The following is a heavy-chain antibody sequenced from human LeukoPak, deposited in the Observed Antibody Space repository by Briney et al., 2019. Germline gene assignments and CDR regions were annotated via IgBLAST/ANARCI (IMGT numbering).Heavy chain of an antibody. V-gene: IGHV3-48*01. CDR3: AKDDRWLQFCC. Sequence: GGSLRLSCAASGFTFSSSGVNWVRQAPGKGLEWISYISPSSTTIYYADSVKGRFTISRDNSKNTLYLQMNSLRAEDTAVYYCAKDDRWLQFCCWGQGTLVTVSA. CDR2: ISPSSTTI. J-gene: IGHJ4*02. D-gene: IGHD5-24*01. CDR1: GFTFSSSG.